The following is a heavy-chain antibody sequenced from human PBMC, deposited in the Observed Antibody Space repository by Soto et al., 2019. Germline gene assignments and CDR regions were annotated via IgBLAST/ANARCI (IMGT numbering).Heavy chain of an antibody. CDR1: GGSISSGGFY. CDR2: IYYSGST. V-gene: IGHV4-31*03. J-gene: IGHJ4*02. CDR3: ARLSLGELSLFFDY. Sequence: QVQLQESGPGLVKPSQTLSLTCTVSGGSISSGGFYWSWIRQHPGKGLEWIGYIYYSGSTYYNPSLKSRVTISVDTSKNQFSLKLSSVTAADTAVYYCARLSLGELSLFFDYWGQGTLVTVSS. D-gene: IGHD3-16*02.